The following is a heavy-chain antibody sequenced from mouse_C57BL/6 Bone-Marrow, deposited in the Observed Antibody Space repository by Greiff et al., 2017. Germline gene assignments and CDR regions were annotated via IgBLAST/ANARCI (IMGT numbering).Heavy chain of an antibody. CDR3: AQKEDYYGSSYAMDY. V-gene: IGHV1-22*01. D-gene: IGHD1-1*01. CDR2: INPNNGGT. Sequence: EVQLQQSGPELVKPGASVKMSCKASGCTFTDYNMHWVKQSHGKSLEWIGYINPNNGGTSYNQKFKGKATLTVNKSSSTAYMELRSLTSEDSAVYYCAQKEDYYGSSYAMDYWGQGTSVTVSS. CDR1: GCTFTDYN. J-gene: IGHJ4*01.